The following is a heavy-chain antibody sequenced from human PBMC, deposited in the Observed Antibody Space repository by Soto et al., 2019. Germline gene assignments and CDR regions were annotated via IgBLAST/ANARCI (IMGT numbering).Heavy chain of an antibody. D-gene: IGHD5-12*01. V-gene: IGHV3-23*01. CDR3: YRGFKKRLAKLDFDY. CDR2: ISGSGGST. CDR1: GFTFSSYA. J-gene: IGHJ4*02. Sequence: PGGSLRLSCAASGFTFSSYAMSWVRQAPGKGLEWVSAISGSGGSTYYADSVKGRFTISRDNSKNTLYLQMNSLRAEDTAVYYCYRGFKKRLAKLDFDYWGQGTPVTVSS.